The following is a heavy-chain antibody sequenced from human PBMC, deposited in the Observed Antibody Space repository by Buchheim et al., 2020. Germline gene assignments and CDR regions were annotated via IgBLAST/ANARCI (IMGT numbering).Heavy chain of an antibody. J-gene: IGHJ4*02. CDR3: AREGATVTIFDY. V-gene: IGHV4-61*02. D-gene: IGHD4-17*01. Sequence: QVQLQESGPGLVKPSQTLSLTCTVSGGSINSGSYYWSWIRQPAGKGLEWIGRIYTRGSTNYNPSLKSRVTISVDTSNNQFSLKVNSVTAADTAVYYCAREGATVTIFDYWGQGTL. CDR1: GGSINSGSYY. CDR2: IYTRGST.